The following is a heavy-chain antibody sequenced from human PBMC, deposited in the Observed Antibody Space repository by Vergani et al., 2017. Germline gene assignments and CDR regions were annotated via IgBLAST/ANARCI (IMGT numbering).Heavy chain of an antibody. CDR2: ISSSGSTI. CDR1: GFTFSDYY. J-gene: IGHJ6*03. D-gene: IGHD2-2*01. CDR3: AKDVLVVVPAAIPNYYYYMDV. Sequence: QVQLVESGGGLVKPGGSLRLSCAASGFTFSDYYMSWVRQAPGKGLERVSYISSSGSTIYYADSVKGLFTISRDNAKNSLYLQMNSLGAEDTAVYYCAKDVLVVVPAAIPNYYYYMDVWGKGP. V-gene: IGHV3-11*01.